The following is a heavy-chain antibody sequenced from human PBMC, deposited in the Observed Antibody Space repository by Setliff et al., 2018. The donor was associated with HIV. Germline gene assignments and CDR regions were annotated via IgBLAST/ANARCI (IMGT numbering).Heavy chain of an antibody. CDR3: ARAPYVSGSFGWFDP. D-gene: IGHD3-10*01. CDR1: GISINGYY. Sequence: SETLSLTCSVSGISINGYYWSWIRQYPGKGLEWIGYIHYTGTTNQNPSLRSLITISLDTSKNQFSLKLTSVTAADTAVYYCARAPYVSGSFGWFDPWGQGTLVTVSS. CDR2: IHYTGTT. J-gene: IGHJ5*02. V-gene: IGHV4-31*01.